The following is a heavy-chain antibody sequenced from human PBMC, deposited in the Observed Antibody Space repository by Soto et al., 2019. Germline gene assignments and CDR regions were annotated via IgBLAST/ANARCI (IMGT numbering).Heavy chain of an antibody. CDR2: MSYDGSTK. J-gene: IGHJ1*01. CDR1: GFTFSSYS. D-gene: IGHD3-22*01. Sequence: QVQLVESGGDVVQPGRSLRLSCSASGFTFSSYSVHWVRQAPGKGLEWLAFMSYDGSTKYYADSVKGRFTVSRDNSKNTLYLQMDSLRTEDTAVYYCARDAYDDPPGYFQHWGQCTLLTVSS. V-gene: IGHV3-30-3*01. CDR3: ARDAYDDPPGYFQH.